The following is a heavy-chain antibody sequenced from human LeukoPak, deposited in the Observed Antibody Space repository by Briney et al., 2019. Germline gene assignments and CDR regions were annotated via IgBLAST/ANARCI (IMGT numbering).Heavy chain of an antibody. CDR3: ARDRGTTDFRSGVNWFDP. Sequence: PSQTLSLTCTVSGGSISSGSYYCSWIRQPAGKGLEWIGRIYTSGSTNYNPSLKSRVTIPVDTSKNQFSLKLSSVTAADTAVYYCARDRGTTDFRSGVNWFDPWGQGTPVTVSS. V-gene: IGHV4-61*02. CDR1: GGSISSGSYY. CDR2: IYTSGST. J-gene: IGHJ5*02. D-gene: IGHD3-10*01.